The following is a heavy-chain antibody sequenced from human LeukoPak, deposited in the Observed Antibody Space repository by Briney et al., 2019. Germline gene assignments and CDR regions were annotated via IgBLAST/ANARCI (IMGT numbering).Heavy chain of an antibody. CDR1: GGSISSSSYY. Sequence: KPSKTLSLTCTVSGGSISSSSYYWGWIRQPPGKGLEWIGSIYYSGSTYYNPSLKSRVTISVDTSKNQFSLKLSSVTAADTAVYYCARYVVYGSGKYYFDYWGQGTLVTVSS. CDR2: IYYSGST. D-gene: IGHD3-10*01. J-gene: IGHJ4*02. V-gene: IGHV4-39*01. CDR3: ARYVVYGSGKYYFDY.